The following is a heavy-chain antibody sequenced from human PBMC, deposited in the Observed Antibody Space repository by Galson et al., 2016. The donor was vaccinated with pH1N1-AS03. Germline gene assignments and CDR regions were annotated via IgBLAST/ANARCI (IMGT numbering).Heavy chain of an antibody. CDR3: TKDDYGDYRGTGAGTNDAFDM. V-gene: IGHV3-15*01. CDR2: IKNGENVRTT. CDR1: GFTFSNAW. Sequence: SLRLSCAASGFTFSNAWMSWVRQAPGKGLEWVGRIKNGENVRTTDYAAPGKCRFTSARDDSKNTLYLQMNSLKTEDTAVYYCTKDDYGDYRGTGAGTNDAFDMWGQGTMVTVSS. J-gene: IGHJ3*02. D-gene: IGHD4-17*01.